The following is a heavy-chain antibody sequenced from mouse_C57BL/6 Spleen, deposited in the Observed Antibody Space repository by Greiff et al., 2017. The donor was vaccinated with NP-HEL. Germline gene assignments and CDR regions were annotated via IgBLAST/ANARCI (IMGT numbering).Heavy chain of an antibody. J-gene: IGHJ2*01. CDR2: IHPSDSDT. D-gene: IGHD4-1*01. V-gene: IGHV1-74*01. CDR1: GYTFTSYW. Sequence: QVQLKQPGAELVKPGASVKVSCKASGYTFTSYWMHWVKQRPGQGLEWIGRIHPSDSDTNYNQKFKGKATLTVDKSSSTAYMQLSSLTSEDSAVYYCARTWDERTGYFDYWGQGTTLTVSS. CDR3: ARTWDERTGYFDY.